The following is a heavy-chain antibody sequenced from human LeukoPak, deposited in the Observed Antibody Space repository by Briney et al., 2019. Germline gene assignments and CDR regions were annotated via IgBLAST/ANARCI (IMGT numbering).Heavy chain of an antibody. V-gene: IGHV3-11*04. Sequence: GGSLRLSCAASGFTFSDYYMSWIRQAPGKALEWVSYVSSGSSTIYYADSVKGRFTVSRDNGKRSLYLHMNSLRAEDTAMYYCAELGITMIGGVWGKGTTATISS. J-gene: IGHJ6*04. CDR3: AELGITMIGGV. D-gene: IGHD3-10*02. CDR1: GFTFSDYY. CDR2: VSSGSSTI.